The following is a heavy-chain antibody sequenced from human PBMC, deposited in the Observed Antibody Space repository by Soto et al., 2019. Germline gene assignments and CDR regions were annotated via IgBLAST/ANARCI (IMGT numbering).Heavy chain of an antibody. CDR3: TKGVGSNSWYYFDY. J-gene: IGHJ4*02. Sequence: GGSLRLSCGASGLTFSSYAMNWVRQAPGKGLEWVSALSGTGGNTYYADSVKGRFTISRDNSKNTLNLQMNSLRAEDTAVYYCTKGVGSNSWYYFDYWGQGSPVTVSS. D-gene: IGHD6-13*01. CDR2: LSGTGGNT. V-gene: IGHV3-23*01. CDR1: GLTFSSYA.